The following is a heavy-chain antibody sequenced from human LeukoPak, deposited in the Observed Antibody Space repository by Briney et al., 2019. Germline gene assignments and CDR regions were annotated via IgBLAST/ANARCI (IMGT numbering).Heavy chain of an antibody. V-gene: IGHV1-69*13. J-gene: IGHJ4*02. D-gene: IGHD2-2*01. CDR3: ARVHCSSTSCYYPEV. CDR2: IIPIFGTA. Sequence: GASVKVSCKASGGTFSSYAISWVRQAPGQGLEWMGGIIPIFGTANYAQKFQGRVTITADESTSTAYMELSSLRSEDTAVYYCARVHCSSTSCYYPEVWGQGTLVTVSS. CDR1: GGTFSSYA.